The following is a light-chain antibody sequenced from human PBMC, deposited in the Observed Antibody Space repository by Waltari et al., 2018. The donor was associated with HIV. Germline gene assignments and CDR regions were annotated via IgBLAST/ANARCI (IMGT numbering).Light chain of an antibody. CDR1: TSNTGAGYD. Sequence: QSVFTQPPSVSGAPGQRVTISCTGNTSNTGAGYDVHWYQQLPGTVPKLLIYGDANRPSGVPDRFSGSTSGTSASLAITGLRAEDECDYYCQSYDRSLSCVIFGGGTKLTVL. CDR2: GDA. V-gene: IGLV1-40*01. CDR3: QSYDRSLSCVI. J-gene: IGLJ2*01.